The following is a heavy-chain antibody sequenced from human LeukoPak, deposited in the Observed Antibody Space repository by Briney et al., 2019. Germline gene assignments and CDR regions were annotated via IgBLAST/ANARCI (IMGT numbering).Heavy chain of an antibody. D-gene: IGHD3-22*01. CDR2: IIPIFGTA. J-gene: IGHJ4*02. Sequence: GASVKVSCKASGGTFSGYAISWVRQAPGQGLEWMGGIIPIFGTANYAQKFQGRVTITTDESTSTAYMELSSLRSEDTAVYYSARAAEQYYYDSSAEYWGQGTLVSVSS. V-gene: IGHV1-69*05. CDR1: GGTFSGYA. CDR3: ARAAEQYYYDSSAEY.